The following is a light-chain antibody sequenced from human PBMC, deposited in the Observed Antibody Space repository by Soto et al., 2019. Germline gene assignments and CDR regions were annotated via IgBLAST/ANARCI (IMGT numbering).Light chain of an antibody. CDR2: GAS. CDR1: QSVSSTY. CDR3: QQYGSSPVT. J-gene: IGKJ5*01. V-gene: IGKV3-20*01. Sequence: EIVLTQSPCTLSLSPGERATLSCRASQSVSSTYLAWYQQKPGQPPRLLIYGASSRATGIPDRFSGSGSGTDFTLTITRLESEDFAVYYCQQYGSSPVTFGQGTRLDIK.